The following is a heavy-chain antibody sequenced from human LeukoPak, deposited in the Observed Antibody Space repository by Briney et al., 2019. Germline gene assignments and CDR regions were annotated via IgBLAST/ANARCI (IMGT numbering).Heavy chain of an antibody. Sequence: GGSLRLSCAASGFTFGRYEMNWVRQAPGKGLEWVSYIGTIIGTTYYADSVKGRFTVSRDDAKSSLYLQMSSLRAEDTAVYYCARTVYDLRGQLLIRGFDSWGQGTLVTVSS. CDR2: IGTIIGTT. V-gene: IGHV3-48*03. D-gene: IGHD2-2*01. CDR3: ARTVYDLRGQLLIRGFDS. J-gene: IGHJ4*02. CDR1: GFTFGRYE.